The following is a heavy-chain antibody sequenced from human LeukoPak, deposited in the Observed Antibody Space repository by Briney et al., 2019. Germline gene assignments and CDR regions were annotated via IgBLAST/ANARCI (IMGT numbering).Heavy chain of an antibody. Sequence: GESLKISCKCSGYSFTSNWIGWVRQMPGKGLEWMGIIYPGDSDTRYSPSFQGQVTISADKSISTAYLQWSGLKASDTAMYYCASSIVAGYFDYWGQGTLVTVSS. CDR2: IYPGDSDT. J-gene: IGHJ4*02. D-gene: IGHD6-19*01. V-gene: IGHV5-51*01. CDR3: ASSIVAGYFDY. CDR1: GYSFTSNW.